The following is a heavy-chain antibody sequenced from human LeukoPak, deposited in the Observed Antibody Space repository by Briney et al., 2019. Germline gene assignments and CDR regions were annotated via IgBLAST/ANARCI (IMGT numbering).Heavy chain of an antibody. D-gene: IGHD5-24*01. CDR3: ARQRVEMATAPIGDFDY. Sequence: GESLKISCKGSGYSFTSYWIGWVRQMPGKGLEWMGIIYPGDSDTRYRPSFQGQVTISADKSISTAYLQWSSLKASDTAMYYCARQRVEMATAPIGDFDYWGQGTLVTVSS. CDR1: GYSFTSYW. J-gene: IGHJ4*02. V-gene: IGHV5-51*01. CDR2: IYPGDSDT.